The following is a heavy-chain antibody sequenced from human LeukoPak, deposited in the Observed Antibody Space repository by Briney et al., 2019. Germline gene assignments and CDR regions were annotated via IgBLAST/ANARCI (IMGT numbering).Heavy chain of an antibody. CDR2: IYYSGST. V-gene: IGHV4-59*01. CDR1: GGSISSYY. Sequence: SETLSLTCTVSGGSISSYYWSWIRQPPGKGLEWIGYIYYSGSTNYNPSLKSRVTISADTSKNQFSLKLSSVTAADTAVYYCARESASGSGSYSLAFDIWGQGTMVTVSS. D-gene: IGHD3-10*01. J-gene: IGHJ3*02. CDR3: ARESASGSGSYSLAFDI.